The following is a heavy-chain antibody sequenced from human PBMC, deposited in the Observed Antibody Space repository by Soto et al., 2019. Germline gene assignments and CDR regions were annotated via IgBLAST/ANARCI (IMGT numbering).Heavy chain of an antibody. CDR3: AKDNPPYCGGDCYSYY. J-gene: IGHJ4*02. CDR2: ISGGGGST. CDR1: GFTFSSYA. Sequence: GGSLRLSCAASGFTFSSYAMSWVRQAPGKGLEWVSAISGGGGSTYYADSVKGRFTISRDNSKNTLYLQMNSLRAEDTAVYYCAKDNPPYCGGDCYSYYWGQGTLVTVSS. V-gene: IGHV3-23*01. D-gene: IGHD2-21*02.